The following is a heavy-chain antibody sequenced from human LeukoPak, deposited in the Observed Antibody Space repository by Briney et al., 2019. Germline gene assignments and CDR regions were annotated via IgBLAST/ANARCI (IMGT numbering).Heavy chain of an antibody. D-gene: IGHD7-27*01. CDR2: ISSSSSTV. J-gene: IGHJ4*02. Sequence: GGSLRLSCAASGFTFSSYSMNWVRQAPGKGLEWVSYISSSSSTVYYADSVKGRFTISRDNAKNSLYLQMNSLRAEDTAVYYCAKDMRTASTGGVGYFDYWGQGTLVTVSS. CDR1: GFTFSSYS. V-gene: IGHV3-48*01. CDR3: AKDMRTASTGGVGYFDY.